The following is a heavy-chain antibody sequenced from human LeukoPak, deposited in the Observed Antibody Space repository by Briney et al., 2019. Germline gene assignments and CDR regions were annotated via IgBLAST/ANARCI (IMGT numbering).Heavy chain of an antibody. J-gene: IGHJ4*02. CDR2: INSDGSST. Sequence: PGGSLRLSCAASGFTFSSYWMHWVRQAPGKGLVWVSRINSDGSSTSYADSVKGRFTISRDNSKNTLYLQMNSLRAEDTAVYYCARGFPSSYYDSSGDPEDYWGQGTLVTVSS. D-gene: IGHD3-22*01. CDR1: GFTFSSYW. V-gene: IGHV3-74*01. CDR3: ARGFPSSYYDSSGDPEDY.